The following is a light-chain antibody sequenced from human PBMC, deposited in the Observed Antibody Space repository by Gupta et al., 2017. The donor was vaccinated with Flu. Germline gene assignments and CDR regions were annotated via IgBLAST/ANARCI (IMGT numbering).Light chain of an antibody. Sequence: EIVLTQSPATLSLSPGERATFSCRASQSVSSYLAWYQQKPGQTPRLLIYDASNRATGIPARFSGGGSGTDFTLTISSLEPEDFAVYYCQQRGTWPPYTFGQGTKLEIK. CDR2: DAS. CDR1: QSVSSY. V-gene: IGKV3-11*01. J-gene: IGKJ2*01. CDR3: QQRGTWPPYT.